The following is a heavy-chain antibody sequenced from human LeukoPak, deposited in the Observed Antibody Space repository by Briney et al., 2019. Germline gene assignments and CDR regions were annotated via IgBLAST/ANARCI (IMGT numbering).Heavy chain of an antibody. CDR3: ATKRGATPFDY. J-gene: IGHJ4*02. CDR1: GGSISSSSYY. CDR2: LYYSGTT. V-gene: IGHV4-39*01. Sequence: SETLSLTCTVSGGSISSSSYYWGWIRQPPGKGLEWIGSLYYSGTTYYNPSLKSRVTISVDTPKNQFPLKLSSVTAADTAVYYCATKRGATPFDYWGQGTLVTVSS. D-gene: IGHD1-26*01.